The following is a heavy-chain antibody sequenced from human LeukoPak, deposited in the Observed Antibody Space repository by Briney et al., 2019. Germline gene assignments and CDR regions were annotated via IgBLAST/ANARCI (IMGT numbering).Heavy chain of an antibody. V-gene: IGHV4-34*01. Sequence: PSETLSLTCAVYGGSFSGYYWSWIRQPPGKGLEWIGKINHSGSTNYNSSLKSRVTISVDTSKNQFSLKLSSVTAADTAVYYCARGYYGSGSHCCHMDVWGKGTTITVS. D-gene: IGHD3-10*01. CDR1: GGSFSGYY. CDR3: ARGYYGSGSHCCHMDV. J-gene: IGHJ6*03. CDR2: INHSGST.